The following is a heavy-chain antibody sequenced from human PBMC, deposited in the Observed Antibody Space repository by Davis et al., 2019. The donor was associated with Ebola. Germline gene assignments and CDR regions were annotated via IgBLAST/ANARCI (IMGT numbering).Heavy chain of an antibody. CDR2: IIPVFGIP. V-gene: IGHV1-69*13. CDR3: ARGRYSLDY. D-gene: IGHD1-14*01. Sequence: SVKVSCKASGGTFSSYGISWVRQAPGQGLDWMGGIIPVFGIPKYAQKFQGRVTITADESTSTAYMELSSLRSEDTAVYYCARGRYSLDYWGQGALVTVSS. CDR1: GGTFSSYG. J-gene: IGHJ4*02.